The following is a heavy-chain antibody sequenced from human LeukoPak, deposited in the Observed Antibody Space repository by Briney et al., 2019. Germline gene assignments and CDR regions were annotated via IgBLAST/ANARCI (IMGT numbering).Heavy chain of an antibody. V-gene: IGHV1-8*01. CDR2: MNPNSGNT. D-gene: IGHD6-19*01. J-gene: IGHJ5*02. CDR1: GYTFSTYD. Sequence: SGSVSVKPAGYTFSTYDVNLWPQATRQGLEGMGWMNPNSGNTGYAQKFQGRVTMTRNTSITTAYMELSSLRSEDTAVYYCARGRGSGHKENWFDPWGQGTLVTVSS. CDR3: ARGRGSGHKENWFDP.